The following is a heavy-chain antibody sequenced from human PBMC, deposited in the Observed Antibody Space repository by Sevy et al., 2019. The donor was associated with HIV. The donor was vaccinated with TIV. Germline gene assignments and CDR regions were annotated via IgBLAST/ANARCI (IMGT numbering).Heavy chain of an antibody. J-gene: IGHJ6*03. CDR2: IKSKTDGGTT. CDR3: STDLPHFGDTYYYYCYYMDV. V-gene: IGHV3-15*01. Sequence: GGSLRLSCAASGFTFSNAWMSWVRQAPGKGLEWVGRIKSKTDGGTTNYAAPVKVRFTILRDDSKNTLYLQMNSLKTVDTAVYYCSTDLPHFGDTYYYYCYYMDVLVKVTTVTVSS. CDR1: GFTFSNAW. D-gene: IGHD4-17*01.